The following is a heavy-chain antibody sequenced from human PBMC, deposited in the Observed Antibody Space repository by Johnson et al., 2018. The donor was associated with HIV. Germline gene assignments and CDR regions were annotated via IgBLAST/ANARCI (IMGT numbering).Heavy chain of an antibody. CDR3: TTAIVIDAFDI. Sequence: VQLVESGGGLVKPGGSLRLSCAASGFTFSNVWMSWVRQAPGKGMEWVGRIKRKIEGEATDYAAPVKGRFTISRDDSKNTLFLQMSSLKTDDTAVYYCTTAIVIDAFDICGQGTMVTVSS. CDR1: GFTFSNVW. J-gene: IGHJ3*02. CDR2: IKRKIEGEAT. V-gene: IGHV3-15*01. D-gene: IGHD3-16*02.